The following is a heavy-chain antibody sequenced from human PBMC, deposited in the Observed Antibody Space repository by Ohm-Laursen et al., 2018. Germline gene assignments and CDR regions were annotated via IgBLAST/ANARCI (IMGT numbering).Heavy chain of an antibody. CDR3: AKGTRYDFWSGYHEY. V-gene: IGHV3-11*01. CDR1: GFTFSDYY. D-gene: IGHD3-3*01. Sequence: GSLRLSCSAFGFTFSDYYMSWIRQAPGKGLEWVSYISSSGSTIYYADSVKGRFPISRDNAKNSLYLQMNSLRAEDTAVYYCAKGTRYDFWSGYHEYWGQGTLVTVSS. CDR2: ISSSGSTI. J-gene: IGHJ4*02.